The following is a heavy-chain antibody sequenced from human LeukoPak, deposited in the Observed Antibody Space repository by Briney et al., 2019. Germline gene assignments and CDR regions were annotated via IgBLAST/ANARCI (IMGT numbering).Heavy chain of an antibody. D-gene: IGHD2-21*02. CDR2: IKSKTYGGTT. J-gene: IGHJ4*02. V-gene: IGHV3-15*07. Sequence: GGSLRLSCAASGFTFSDAWMNWVRQAPGKGLEWVGRIKSKTYGGTTDYAAPVKGRFTISRDDSRNALYLQMDSLKTEDTAVFYCTTDRDALRYWGQGTLVTVSS. CDR1: GFTFSDAW. CDR3: TTDRDALRY.